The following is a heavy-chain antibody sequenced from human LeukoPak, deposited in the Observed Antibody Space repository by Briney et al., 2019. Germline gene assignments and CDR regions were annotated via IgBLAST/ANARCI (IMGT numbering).Heavy chain of an antibody. V-gene: IGHV1-24*01. CDR1: GYTLTELS. CDR2: FDPEDGET. CDR3: ATRIVGYYEGLVY. Sequence: ASVKVSCKVSGYTLTELSMHWVRQGPGKGLEWMGGFDPEDGETIYAQKFQGRVTMTGDTSTDTAYMSLSSLRSEDTAVYYCATRIVGYYEGLVYWGQGTLVTVSS. D-gene: IGHD3-3*01. J-gene: IGHJ4*02.